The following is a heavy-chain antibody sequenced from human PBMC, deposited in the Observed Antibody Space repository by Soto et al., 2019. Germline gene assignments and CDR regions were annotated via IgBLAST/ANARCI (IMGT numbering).Heavy chain of an antibody. Sequence: EVQLVESGGGLVQPGGSLRLSCASSGFTFSRHDMHWVRQITGKGLEWISGIVPAGGTSYADSVKGRFTIFREDATNSLYLQMNSLTVGDTALYYCVRGGIGGISWNWFDTWGQGTPVTVSS. CDR2: IVPAGGT. D-gene: IGHD3-16*01. CDR3: VRGGIGGISWNWFDT. V-gene: IGHV3-13*01. CDR1: GFTFSRHD. J-gene: IGHJ5*02.